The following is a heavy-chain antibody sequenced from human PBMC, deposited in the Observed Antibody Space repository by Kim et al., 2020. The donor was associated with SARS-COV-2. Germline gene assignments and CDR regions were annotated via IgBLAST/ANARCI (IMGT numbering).Heavy chain of an antibody. J-gene: IGHJ4*02. D-gene: IGHD6-6*01. Sequence: STNYNPSLKSRVTISVDTSKNQFSLKLSSVTAADTAVYYCARLGGSSADYWGQGTLVTVSS. V-gene: IGHV4-34*01. CDR2: ST. CDR3: ARLGGSSADY.